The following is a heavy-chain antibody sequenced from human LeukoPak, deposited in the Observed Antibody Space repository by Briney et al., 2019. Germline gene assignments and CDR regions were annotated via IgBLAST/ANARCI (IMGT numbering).Heavy chain of an antibody. CDR2: ISGSGGST. D-gene: IGHD3-22*01. V-gene: IGHV3-23*01. J-gene: IGHJ4*01. Sequence: GGSLRLSCAASGFTFSSYAMSWVRQAPGKGLEWVSAISGSGGSTYYADSVKGRFTISRDNSKNTLYLQMNSLRAEDTAVYYCAKDPSYYYDSSRYSACYFDYRGHGTLVTVSS. CDR3: AKDPSYYYDSSRYSACYFDY. CDR1: GFTFSSYA.